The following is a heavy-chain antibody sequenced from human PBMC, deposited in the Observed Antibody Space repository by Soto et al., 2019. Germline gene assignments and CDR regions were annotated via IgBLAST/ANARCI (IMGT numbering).Heavy chain of an antibody. J-gene: IGHJ5*02. Sequence: QVQLQESGPGLVKPSETLSLTCTVSGGSINSYYWRWIRQPPAKGLEWIGYIYYTGSTNYNPSLKSRVTISVDTSKNQFSLKLASVTAADPAVYYWAGLTKEVRGVRFDPWGQGTLVTVSS. V-gene: IGHV4-59*08. CDR3: AGLTKEVRGVRFDP. D-gene: IGHD3-10*01. CDR2: IYYTGST. CDR1: GGSINSYY.